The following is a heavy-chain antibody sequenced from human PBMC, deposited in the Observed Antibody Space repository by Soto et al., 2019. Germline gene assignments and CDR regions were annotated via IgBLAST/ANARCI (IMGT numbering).Heavy chain of an antibody. J-gene: IGHJ4*02. CDR2: IYYSGST. CDR1: GGSISSSSYY. CDR3: AGAKTYYDFWSGYFAFDY. V-gene: IGHV4-39*01. D-gene: IGHD3-3*01. Sequence: KASETLSLTCTVSGGSISSSSYYWGWIRQPPGKGLEWIGSIYYSGSTYYNPSLKSRVTISVDTSKNQFSLKLSSVTAADTAVYYCAGAKTYYDFWSGYFAFDYWGQGTLVTVSS.